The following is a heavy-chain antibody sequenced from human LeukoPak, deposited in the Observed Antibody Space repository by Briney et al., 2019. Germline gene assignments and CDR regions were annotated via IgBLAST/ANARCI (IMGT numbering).Heavy chain of an antibody. CDR2: MRNKANGYTT. CDR1: GFTLSDYY. D-gene: IGHD6-19*01. V-gene: IGHV3-72*01. Sequence: GGSLRLSCAVSGFTLSDYYMDWVRQAPGKGLEWVGRMRNKANGYTTEYAASVKGRFSISRDDSKNSLYLQMNSLKTEDTAVYYCARVGWDNYYYYYMDVWGKGTTVTVSS. CDR3: ARVGWDNYYYYYMDV. J-gene: IGHJ6*03.